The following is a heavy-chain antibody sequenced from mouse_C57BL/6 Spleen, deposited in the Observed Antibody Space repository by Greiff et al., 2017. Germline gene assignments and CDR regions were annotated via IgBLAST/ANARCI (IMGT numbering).Heavy chain of an antibody. Sequence: VKLMESGPGLVQPSQSLSITCTVSGFSLTSYGVHWVRQSPGKGLEWLGVIWSGGSTDYNAAFISRLSISKDNSKSQVFFNMNSLQADDTAIYYCARNTNWDDGYFDVWGTGTTVTVSS. J-gene: IGHJ1*03. CDR1: GFSLTSYG. CDR2: IWSGGST. D-gene: IGHD4-1*01. V-gene: IGHV2-2*01. CDR3: ARNTNWDDGYFDV.